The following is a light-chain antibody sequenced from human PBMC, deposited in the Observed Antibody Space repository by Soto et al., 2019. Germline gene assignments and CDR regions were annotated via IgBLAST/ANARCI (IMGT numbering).Light chain of an antibody. CDR2: DIT. V-gene: IGLV1-51*01. CDR1: NYNISNNY. J-gene: IGLJ1*01. Sequence: SVLSDPPSGPAAPGHWITVSRPRSNYNISNNYVSWYQHLPGTAPKLLIYDITRRPSGIPDRFSGSKSGMSATLDITGLQTGDEADYYCGTRDSSRTGYVFGTGTKVTVL. CDR3: GTRDSSRTGYV.